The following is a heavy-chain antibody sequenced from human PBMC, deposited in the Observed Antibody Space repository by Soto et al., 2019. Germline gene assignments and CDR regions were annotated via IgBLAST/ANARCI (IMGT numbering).Heavy chain of an antibody. J-gene: IGHJ4*02. D-gene: IGHD1-26*01. CDR1: GFTFRGDA. V-gene: IGHV3-23*01. CDR3: ARGGAMGVDY. Sequence: EVQLLESGGDLVQPGGSLRLSCAASGFTFRGDAMSWVRQAPGKGLEWVSSISGSGEMTHYADSVKGRLTVSRDNAKNTVYLHVNTLRDEDTAVYYCARGGAMGVDYWGQGTLVTVSS. CDR2: ISGSGEMT.